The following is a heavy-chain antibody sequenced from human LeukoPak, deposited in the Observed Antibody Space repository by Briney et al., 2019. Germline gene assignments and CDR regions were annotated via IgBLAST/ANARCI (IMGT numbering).Heavy chain of an antibody. CDR3: ARVGTVVAGFDY. CDR1: GFTVSSNY. Sequence: PGGSLRLSCAASGFTVSSNYMSWVCQAPGKGLEWVSVIYSGGSTYYADSVKGRFTISRDNSKNTLYLQMNSLRAEDTAVYYCARVGTVVAGFDYWGQGTLVTVSS. CDR2: IYSGGST. V-gene: IGHV3-53*01. J-gene: IGHJ4*02. D-gene: IGHD3-22*01.